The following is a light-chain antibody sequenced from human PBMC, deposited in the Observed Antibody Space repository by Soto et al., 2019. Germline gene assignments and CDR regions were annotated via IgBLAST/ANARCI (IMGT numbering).Light chain of an antibody. J-gene: IGKJ1*01. CDR3: QQYIEWPRT. V-gene: IGKV3-15*01. CDR1: QSVYSN. Sequence: EIVLTQSPVTLSVSPGERATLSCRAGQSVYSNLAWYQQKPGQAPRLLIYGASTRATGIPARFSGSGFGTEFTLTISSQEPEDVAVYYCQQYIEWPRTFGQGTKVEV. CDR2: GAS.